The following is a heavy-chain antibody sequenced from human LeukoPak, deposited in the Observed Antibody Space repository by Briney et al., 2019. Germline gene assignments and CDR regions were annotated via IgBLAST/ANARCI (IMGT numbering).Heavy chain of an antibody. CDR1: GFTFYMYA. D-gene: IGHD3-22*01. J-gene: IGHJ5*02. Sequence: GGSLRLSCQASGFTFYMYAMSWVRQAPGKGLEWVASMCGTAGCTFYPDSVKGRFTISRDNSKNVLYLRMNSLTAEDTAIYYCAKDRPNFHENSGHYYRRDGESWGQGTLVTVSS. CDR3: AKDRPNFHENSGHYYRRDGES. V-gene: IGHV3-23*01. CDR2: MCGTAGCT.